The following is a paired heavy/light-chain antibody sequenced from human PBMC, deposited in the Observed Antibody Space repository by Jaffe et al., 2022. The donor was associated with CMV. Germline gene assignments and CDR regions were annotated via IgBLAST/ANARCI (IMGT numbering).Heavy chain of an antibody. CDR1: GGSISSGPYY. CDR2: IYHSGYT. D-gene: IGHD1-26*01. J-gene: IGHJ4*02. V-gene: IGHV4-39*01. Sequence: QLQLQESGPGLVKPSETLSLTCTVSGGSISSGPYYWGWIRQPPGKGLEWIGTIYHSGYTNYNPSFESRVTIPVDMSKNQFSLKLSSVTAADTAVYYCARTTGSGNHRYFDYWGQGTLVTVSS. CDR3: ARTTGSGNHRYFDY.
Light chain of an antibody. V-gene: IGLV2-14*03. CDR1: SSDVGGYNY. J-gene: IGLJ3*02. CDR3: SSYTSSNTRV. CDR2: DVS. Sequence: QSALTQPASVSGSPGQSITISCTGTSSDVGGYNYVSWYQQHPGKAPKLMIYDVSDRPSGVSNRFSGSKSGNTASLTISGLQAEDEAHYYCSSYTSSNTRVFGGGTQVTVL.